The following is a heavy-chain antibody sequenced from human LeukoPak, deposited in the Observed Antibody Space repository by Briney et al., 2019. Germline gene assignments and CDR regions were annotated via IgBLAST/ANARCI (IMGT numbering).Heavy chain of an antibody. CDR2: IRGNSET. Sequence: GGSLRLSCAASGLSFSSFAMSWVRQGPARGLEWVSSIRGNSETFYADSVKGRFTLSSDSSRNTVYFQLNNLRVEDTAIYYCAKASWVSRTDAVRWGQGTLVTVSS. D-gene: IGHD3-16*01. CDR1: GLSFSSFA. CDR3: AKASWVSRTDAVR. V-gene: IGHV3-23*01. J-gene: IGHJ4*02.